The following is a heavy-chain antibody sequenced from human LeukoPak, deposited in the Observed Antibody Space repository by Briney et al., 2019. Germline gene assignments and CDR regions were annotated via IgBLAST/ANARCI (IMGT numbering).Heavy chain of an antibody. CDR1: GGSFSGYY. J-gene: IGHJ4*02. CDR2: IYTSGST. CDR3: ARDSRGLPLG. Sequence: SETLSLTCAVYGGSFSGYYWSWIRQPAGKGLEWIGRIYTSGSTNYNPSLKSRVTMSVDTSKNQFSLKLSSVTAADTAVYYCARDSRGLPLGWGQGALVTVSS. D-gene: IGHD2-15*01. V-gene: IGHV4-4*07.